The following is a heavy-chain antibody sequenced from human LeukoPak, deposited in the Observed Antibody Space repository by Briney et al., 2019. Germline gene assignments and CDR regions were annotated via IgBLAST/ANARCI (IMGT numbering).Heavy chain of an antibody. CDR3: ARFPPRAMGNYLDF. Sequence: KASQTLSLTCAVSGGSISSGSYSWSWIRQPPGKGLEWIGYIYPRGSTYYNPSLKSRVILSLDKSANQFSLNLSSVTAADTAVYYCARFPPRAMGNYLDFWGQGTLVTVSS. J-gene: IGHJ4*02. CDR1: GGSISSGSYS. V-gene: IGHV4-30-2*01. CDR2: IYPRGST. D-gene: IGHD7-27*01.